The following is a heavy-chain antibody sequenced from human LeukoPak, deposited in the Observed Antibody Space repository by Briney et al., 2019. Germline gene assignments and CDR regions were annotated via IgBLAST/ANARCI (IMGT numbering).Heavy chain of an antibody. Sequence: PGGSLRLSCASSGFTVSSNYMSWVRQAPGKGLEWVAVIYSGGSTYYADCVKGRFTISRHNSKNTLHLQMNSLRAEDTAVYYCARLAFFKSGDAFDIWGQGTMVTVSS. J-gene: IGHJ3*02. CDR2: IYSGGST. D-gene: IGHD3-3*02. CDR1: GFTVSSNY. V-gene: IGHV3-53*04. CDR3: ARLAFFKSGDAFDI.